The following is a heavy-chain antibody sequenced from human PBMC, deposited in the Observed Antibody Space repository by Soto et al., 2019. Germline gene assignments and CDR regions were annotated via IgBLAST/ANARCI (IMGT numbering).Heavy chain of an antibody. V-gene: IGHV3-23*01. D-gene: IGHD3-22*01. CDR1: GFTFSSYA. J-gene: IGHJ4*02. Sequence: GGSLRLSCAASGFTFSSYAMSWVRQAPGKGLEWVSAISGSGGSTYYADSVKGRFTISRDNSKNTLYLQMNSLRAEDTAVYYCAKGPPSYDSSGYYFDYWGQGTLVTVSS. CDR2: ISGSGGST. CDR3: AKGPPSYDSSGYYFDY.